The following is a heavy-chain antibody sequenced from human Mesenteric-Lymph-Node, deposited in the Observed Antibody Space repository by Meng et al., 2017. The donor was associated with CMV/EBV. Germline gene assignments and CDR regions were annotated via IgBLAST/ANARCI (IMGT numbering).Heavy chain of an antibody. V-gene: IGHV3-48*04. D-gene: IGHD3-10*01. Sequence: GESLKISCAASGFTFSGHTMNWVRQAPGKGLEWVSYISSSSSSIFYSDSVRGRFTISRDNAKNSLYLQMNSLSAEDTAVYYCARDFFDSGIGRNYFDYWGQGTLVTVSS. CDR1: GFTFSGHT. J-gene: IGHJ4*02. CDR2: ISSSSSSI. CDR3: ARDFFDSGIGRNYFDY.